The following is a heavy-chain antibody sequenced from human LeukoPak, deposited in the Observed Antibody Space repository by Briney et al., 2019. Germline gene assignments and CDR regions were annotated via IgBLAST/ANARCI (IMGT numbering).Heavy chain of an antibody. CDR1: GFTVSSNY. D-gene: IGHD3-22*01. CDR3: ASHYYDGMYFDY. V-gene: IGHV3-66*04. CDR2: IYSGGST. J-gene: IGHJ4*02. Sequence: GGSLRLSCAASGFTVSSNYMSWVRQAPGKGLEWVSVIYSGGSTYYAGSVKGRFTISRDNSKNTLYLQMNSLRAEDTAVYYCASHYYDGMYFDYWGQGTLVTVSS.